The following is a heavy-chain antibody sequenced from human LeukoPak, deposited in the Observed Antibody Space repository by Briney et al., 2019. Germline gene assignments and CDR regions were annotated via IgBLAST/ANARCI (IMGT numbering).Heavy chain of an antibody. D-gene: IGHD4-17*01. V-gene: IGHV4-30-4*01. J-gene: IGHJ3*02. CDR3: ARDTTVDAFDI. CDR1: GGSISSGDYY. Sequence: SETLSLTCTVSGGSISSGDYYWSWIRQPPGKGLEWIGYIYYSGSTYYNPSLKSRVTISVDTSKNQFSLKLSSVTAADTAVYYCARDTTVDAFDIWGQETMVTVSS. CDR2: IYYSGST.